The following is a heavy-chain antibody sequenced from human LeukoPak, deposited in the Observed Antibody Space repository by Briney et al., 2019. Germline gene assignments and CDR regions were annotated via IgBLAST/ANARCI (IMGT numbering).Heavy chain of an antibody. Sequence: GASVKVSCKASGYTFTGYNMHWVRQAPGQGLEWMGWINPNSGGTKYTQKFQGRVTLTRDTSISTAYMELSRLRSDDTAVYYCAREGLDAFDIWGQGTMVTVSS. V-gene: IGHV1-2*02. CDR3: AREGLDAFDI. CDR2: INPNSGGT. D-gene: IGHD3/OR15-3a*01. CDR1: GYTFTGYN. J-gene: IGHJ3*02.